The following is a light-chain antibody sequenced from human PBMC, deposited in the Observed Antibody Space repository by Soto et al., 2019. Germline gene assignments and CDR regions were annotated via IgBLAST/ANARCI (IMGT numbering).Light chain of an antibody. CDR1: QSLLYSNGYNY. CDR2: LGS. Sequence: DIVMTQSPLSLPVTPGEPASISCRSSQSLLYSNGYNYLDWYLQKPGQSPQLLIYLGSNRASGVPDRFSGSGSGTDFTLKISRVEAEDVGVYYCMQSLQGPFTFGQGPKLEIQ. V-gene: IGKV2-28*01. CDR3: MQSLQGPFT. J-gene: IGKJ2*01.